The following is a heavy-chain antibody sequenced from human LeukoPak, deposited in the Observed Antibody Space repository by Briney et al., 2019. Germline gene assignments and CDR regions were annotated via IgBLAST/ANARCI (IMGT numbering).Heavy chain of an antibody. J-gene: IGHJ5*02. CDR2: IYYTGST. CDR1: GGSISSHY. Sequence: SETLSLTCTVSGGSISSHYWSWIRQPPGKGLEWIGYIYYTGSTNYNPSLKSRVTISVDTSKNQFSLKLSSVTAADTAVYYCAREDYVWGSYTSWGQGTLVTVSS. V-gene: IGHV4-59*11. D-gene: IGHD3-16*01. CDR3: AREDYVWGSYTS.